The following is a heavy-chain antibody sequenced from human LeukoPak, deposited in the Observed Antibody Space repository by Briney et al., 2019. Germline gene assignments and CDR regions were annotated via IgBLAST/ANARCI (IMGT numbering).Heavy chain of an antibody. D-gene: IGHD5-18*01. CDR3: ASERGYSYGYSDS. CDR1: GFTFSSYA. CDR2: ISYDGRNK. Sequence: GGSLRLSCAASGFTFSSYAMHWVRQAPGKGLEGGAVISYDGRNKYYADSVKGRFTISRDNSKNTLYLQMNSLRAEDRGVYYCASERGYSYGYSDSWGQGPLVPVSS. V-gene: IGHV3-30-3*01. J-gene: IGHJ4*02.